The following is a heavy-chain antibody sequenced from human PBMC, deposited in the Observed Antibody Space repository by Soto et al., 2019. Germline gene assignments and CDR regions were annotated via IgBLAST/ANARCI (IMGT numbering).Heavy chain of an antibody. CDR3: ARLNYYFHH. Sequence: QVQLQESGPGLVKDSETLSLTCSVSGDSITAYYWSWNRQSPGKGLEWIGYIYHAGNTNYNPSLRGRVTMSVDTSRNRFSLKLKSVTAADTAIYYCARLNYYFHHWGQGTLVTVSS. CDR1: GDSITAYY. J-gene: IGHJ4*02. CDR2: IYHAGNT. D-gene: IGHD1-20*01. V-gene: IGHV4-59*08.